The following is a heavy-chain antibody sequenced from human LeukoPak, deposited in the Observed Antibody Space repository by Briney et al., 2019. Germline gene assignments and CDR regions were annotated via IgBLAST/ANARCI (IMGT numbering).Heavy chain of an antibody. CDR1: GFTFSSYA. Sequence: GGSLRLSCAASGFTFSSYAFIWVRQSPERGLQWVSSITGSGAGTNYADSVKGRFTISRDNSKNTLYLQMNSLRAEDTAVYYCARIYYGMDVWGQGTTVTVSS. J-gene: IGHJ6*02. V-gene: IGHV3-23*01. CDR2: ITGSGAGT. D-gene: IGHD2-21*01. CDR3: ARIYYGMDV.